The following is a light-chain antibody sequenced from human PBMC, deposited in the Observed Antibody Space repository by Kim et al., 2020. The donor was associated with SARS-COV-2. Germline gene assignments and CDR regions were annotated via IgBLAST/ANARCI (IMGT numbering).Light chain of an antibody. Sequence: PGERATFSCRASEGGDRSKLALYPQTPGHAPRLLIFGASSRATGIPYRFSGSVSGTDFTLSISRLEPEDFAVYYCQQFGGSPPITFGQGTRLEIK. V-gene: IGKV3-20*01. J-gene: IGKJ5*01. CDR1: EGGDRSK. CDR3: QQFGGSPPIT. CDR2: GAS.